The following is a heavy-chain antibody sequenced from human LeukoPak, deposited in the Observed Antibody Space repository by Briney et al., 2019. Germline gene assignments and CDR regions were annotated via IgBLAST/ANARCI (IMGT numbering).Heavy chain of an antibody. V-gene: IGHV1-8*01. Sequence: ASVKVSCKASGYTFTSYDINWVRLATGQGLEWMGWMNPNSGNTGYAQKFQGRVTMTRNTSISTAYMELSSLRSEDTAVYYCARGGRSSGWYGAHDAFDIWGQGTMVTVSS. CDR1: GYTFTSYD. CDR2: MNPNSGNT. D-gene: IGHD6-19*01. CDR3: ARGGRSSGWYGAHDAFDI. J-gene: IGHJ3*02.